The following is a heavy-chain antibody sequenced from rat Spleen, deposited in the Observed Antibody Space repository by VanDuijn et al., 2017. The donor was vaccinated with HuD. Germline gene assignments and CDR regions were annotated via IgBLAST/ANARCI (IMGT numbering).Heavy chain of an antibody. Sequence: QVQLKESGPGLVKPSETLSLTCTVSGFSLTSYHVSWVRQPPGKGLEWMGVIWGDGSTAYNSALKSRLSISRDTSKSQVFLKMSSLKTEDTATYYCARAYYDGTYYYDVMDAWGQGASVTVSS. V-gene: IGHV2-32*01. CDR1: GFSLTSYH. J-gene: IGHJ4*01. CDR3: ARAYYDGTYYYDVMDA. D-gene: IGHD1-12*02. CDR2: IWGDGST.